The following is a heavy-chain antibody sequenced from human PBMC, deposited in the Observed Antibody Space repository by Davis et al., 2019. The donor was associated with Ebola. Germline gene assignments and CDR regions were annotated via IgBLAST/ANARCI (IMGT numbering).Heavy chain of an antibody. D-gene: IGHD3-22*01. Sequence: AASVKVSCKASGYTFTNYYMHWVRQAPGQGLEWMGMINPNDGRTIYAQKFQGRVTVTRDTSTTTVYMELSSLRSEDTAVYYCAREPIVVVTTDYYYYGMDVWGKGTTVTVSS. CDR2: INPNDGRT. CDR3: AREPIVVVTTDYYYYGMDV. J-gene: IGHJ6*04. CDR1: GYTFTNYY. V-gene: IGHV1-46*01.